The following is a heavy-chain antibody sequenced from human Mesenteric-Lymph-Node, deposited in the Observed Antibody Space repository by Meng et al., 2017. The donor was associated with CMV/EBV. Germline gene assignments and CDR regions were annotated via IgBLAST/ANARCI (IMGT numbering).Heavy chain of an antibody. D-gene: IGHD3/OR15-3a*01. J-gene: IGHJ4*02. CDR1: GFTFSSYW. CDR3: ARDYLPTYNFWTAYPGYFDY. Sequence: GGSLRLSCAASGFTFSSYWMTWVRQAPGKGLEWVANIKQDGSEKSFVDSVKGRFTISRDNAKNSLYLQMNSLRAEDTAVYYCARDYLPTYNFWTAYPGYFDYWGQGTLVTVSS. V-gene: IGHV3-7*01. CDR2: IKQDGSEK.